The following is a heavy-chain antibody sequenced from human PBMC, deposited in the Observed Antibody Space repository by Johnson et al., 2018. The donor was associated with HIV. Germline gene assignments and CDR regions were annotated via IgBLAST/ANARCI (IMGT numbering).Heavy chain of an antibody. D-gene: IGHD3-16*01. CDR1: GFTFSDYY. J-gene: IGHJ3*01. Sequence: QVQLVESGGGLVKPGGSLRLSCAASGFTFSDYYMSWIRQAPGKGLEWVSYISSSGSSRHYADSVKGRFTVSRDNAKNSLYLQTNSLRADDTAVYYCARGLWLTPDVFDFWGQGTMVTVSS. CDR2: ISSSGSSR. CDR3: ARGLWLTPDVFDF. V-gene: IGHV3-11*04.